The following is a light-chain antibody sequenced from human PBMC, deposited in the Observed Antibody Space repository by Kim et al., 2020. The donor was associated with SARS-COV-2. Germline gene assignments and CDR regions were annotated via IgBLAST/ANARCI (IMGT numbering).Light chain of an antibody. CDR2: DVS. V-gene: IGLV2-14*03. Sequence: GQSITISCTGTSSDVGGYNYVSWYHQHPGNAPKLMIYDVSNRPSGFSNRFSGSKSGNTASLTISGLQAEDEADYYCSSYTSSSTRVFGGGTQLTVL. CDR3: SSYTSSSTRV. CDR1: SSDVGGYNY. J-gene: IGLJ3*02.